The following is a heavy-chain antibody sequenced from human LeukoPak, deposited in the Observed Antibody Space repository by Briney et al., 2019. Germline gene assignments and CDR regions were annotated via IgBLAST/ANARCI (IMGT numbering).Heavy chain of an antibody. J-gene: IGHJ3*02. CDR1: GYTFTGYY. D-gene: IGHD1-26*01. V-gene: IGHV1-2*02. CDR3: ARPIVGAPRVFDI. Sequence: ASVKVSCKASGYTFTGYYMHWVRQAPGQGLEWMGWINPNSGGTNYAQKFQGRVTMTRDTSISTAYMELSRLRSDDTAVYYCARPIVGAPRVFDIGGQGTMVTVSS. CDR2: INPNSGGT.